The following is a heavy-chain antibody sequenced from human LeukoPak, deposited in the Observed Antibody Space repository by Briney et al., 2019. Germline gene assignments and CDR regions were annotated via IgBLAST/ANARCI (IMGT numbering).Heavy chain of an antibody. Sequence: GGSLRLSCAASGFTFSSYAMHWVRQAPGKGLEWVAVISYDGSNKYYADSVKGRFTISRDNSKNTPYLQMNSLRAEDTVVYYCARDYGMDVWGQGTTVTVSS. CDR1: GFTFSSYA. V-gene: IGHV3-30*04. CDR2: ISYDGSNK. J-gene: IGHJ6*02. CDR3: ARDYGMDV.